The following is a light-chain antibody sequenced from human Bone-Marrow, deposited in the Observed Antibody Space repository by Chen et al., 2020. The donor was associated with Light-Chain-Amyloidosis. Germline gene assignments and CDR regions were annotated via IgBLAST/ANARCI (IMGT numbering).Light chain of an antibody. J-gene: IGLJ1*01. CDR3: SSYTITNTLV. CDR2: EVT. Sequence: QSALTQPASVSGSPGQSVTISCPGTSSDVGGNNHVSWYQQHPDKAPKLMIYEVTNRPSWVPDRFSGSKSDNTASLTISGLQTDDEADYFCSSYTITNTLVFGSGTRVTVL. V-gene: IGLV2-14*01. CDR1: SSDVGGNNH.